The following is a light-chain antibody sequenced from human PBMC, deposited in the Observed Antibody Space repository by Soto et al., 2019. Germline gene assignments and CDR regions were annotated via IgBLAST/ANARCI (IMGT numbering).Light chain of an antibody. J-gene: IGLJ1*01. CDR2: EVA. V-gene: IGLV2-8*01. CDR1: SSDVGGYDF. CDR3: ASYAGGNQV. Sequence: QSVLTQPPSASVSPGQSVTISCTGTSSDVGGYDFVSWYQLHPGKAPKLIIFEVAKRPSGVPDRFSGSKSGNTASLTVSGLPSEDEADYYCASYAGGNQVFGTGTKVTVL.